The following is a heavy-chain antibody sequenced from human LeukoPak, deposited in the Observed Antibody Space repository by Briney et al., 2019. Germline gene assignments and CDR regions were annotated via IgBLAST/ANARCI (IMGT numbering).Heavy chain of an antibody. CDR1: GVTFSGYS. CDR3: ARGYSSSWYEDY. V-gene: IGHV3-21*01. Sequence: GGSLRLSCAASGVTFSGYSLNWVRQAPRKGLEWVSSISGSSISIYYADSVKGRFTISRDNANKSLYLQMNSLRAEDTAVYYCARGYSSSWYEDYWGQGTLVTVSS. D-gene: IGHD6-13*01. J-gene: IGHJ4*02. CDR2: ISGSSISI.